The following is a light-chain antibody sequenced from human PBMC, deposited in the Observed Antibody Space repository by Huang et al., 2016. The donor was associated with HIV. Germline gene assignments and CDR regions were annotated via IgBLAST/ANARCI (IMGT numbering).Light chain of an antibody. V-gene: IGKV3-15*01. CDR2: AAS. J-gene: IGKJ3*01. CDR3: QQYNDFRST. CDR1: PIVSSH. Sequence: ETVMTQSPVTLSVSPGDRASLSCRSSPIVSSHLVWYQQKPGQAPRLLIYAASTRATCVPARFSGSGAGTEFTLTISTLQSEDSAVYYCQQYNDFRSTFGPGTRVEIK.